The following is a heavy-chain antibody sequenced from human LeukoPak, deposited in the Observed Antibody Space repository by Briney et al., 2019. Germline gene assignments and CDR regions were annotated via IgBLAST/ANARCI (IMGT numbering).Heavy chain of an antibody. J-gene: IGHJ4*02. V-gene: IGHV3-23*01. D-gene: IGHD6-13*01. CDR1: GFTYNTYG. CDR3: ATTAGAGQLDY. CDR2: ITDSGGST. Sequence: GVSLRLSCAASGFTYNTYGMTWLRQAPGKGLEWVSSITDSGGSTYYADSVKGRFTIFRDNSKNTLYVQMNSLRAEDTAIYYCATTAGAGQLDYWGQGTLVTVSS.